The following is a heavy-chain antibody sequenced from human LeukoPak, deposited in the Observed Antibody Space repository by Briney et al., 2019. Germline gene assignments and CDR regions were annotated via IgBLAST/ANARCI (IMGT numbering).Heavy chain of an antibody. D-gene: IGHD4-17*01. CDR3: AREYSYGDWDWFDP. CDR1: GFTFSSYA. V-gene: IGHV3-30-3*01. J-gene: IGHJ5*02. Sequence: GGSLRLSCAASGFTFSSYAMHWVRQAPGKGLEWVAVISYDGSNKYYADSVKGRFTISRDNSKNTLYLQMNSLRAEDTAVYYCAREYSYGDWDWFDPWGQRTLVTVSS. CDR2: ISYDGSNK.